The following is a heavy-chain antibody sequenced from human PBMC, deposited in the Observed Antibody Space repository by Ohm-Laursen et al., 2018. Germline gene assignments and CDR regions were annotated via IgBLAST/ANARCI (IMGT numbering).Heavy chain of an antibody. Sequence: SLRLSCAASGFTFSTYWMNWNRQAPGKGLERGANIEQDGSEKNYVESVKGRFTISRDNAKNSLFLQLNALRAEDTAVYYCAAGSGWLIDYWGQGTLVTVSS. J-gene: IGHJ4*02. CDR3: AAGSGWLIDY. D-gene: IGHD6-19*01. CDR2: IEQDGSEK. V-gene: IGHV3-7*01. CDR1: GFTFSTYW.